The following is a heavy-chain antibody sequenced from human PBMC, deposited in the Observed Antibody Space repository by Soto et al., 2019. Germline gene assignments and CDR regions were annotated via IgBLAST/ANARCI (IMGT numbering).Heavy chain of an antibody. CDR3: ARDTHSAGGWFDT. J-gene: IGHJ5*02. D-gene: IGHD2-15*01. Sequence: QVQLVQSGAEVKKPGSSVKVYCKASGGTSRSLSITWVRQAPGQGLEWMGGITPLFGIPNYPQKFQGRLTITADKPTVTAYSELSSLRSEDTAVYYCARDTHSAGGWFDTWGRGTLVTVSS. CDR2: ITPLFGIP. V-gene: IGHV1-69*17. CDR1: GGTSRSLS.